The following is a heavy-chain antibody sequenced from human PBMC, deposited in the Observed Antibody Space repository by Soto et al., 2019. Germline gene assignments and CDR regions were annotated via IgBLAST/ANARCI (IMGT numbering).Heavy chain of an antibody. J-gene: IGHJ5*02. D-gene: IGHD3-3*01. CDR3: ARGQRFSDWFDP. CDR2: IYSSGNT. V-gene: IGHV4-4*07. Sequence: SETLSLTCSVSGGTISGYYWTWIRQPAGKGLEWIGRIYSSGNTKYNPSLQSRITMSLDTSNNQFSLGLTSVTAADTAVYYCARGQRFSDWFDPWGQGTLVTVSS. CDR1: GGTISGYY.